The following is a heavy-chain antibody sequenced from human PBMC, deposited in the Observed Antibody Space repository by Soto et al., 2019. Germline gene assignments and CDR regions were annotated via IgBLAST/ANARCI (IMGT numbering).Heavy chain of an antibody. CDR1: GYTFTDYY. J-gene: IGHJ4*02. V-gene: IGHV1-2*04. CDR3: ARGVSGWSPFDL. D-gene: IGHD6-19*01. Sequence: SVKVSCKASGYTFTDYYVHWVRQAPGQGLEWMGWINPNSGVTNYAQKFQGWVTLTRDTSVSTAYMELNRLKSDDTAVFFCARGVSGWSPFDLWGQGTLVTVSS. CDR2: INPNSGVT.